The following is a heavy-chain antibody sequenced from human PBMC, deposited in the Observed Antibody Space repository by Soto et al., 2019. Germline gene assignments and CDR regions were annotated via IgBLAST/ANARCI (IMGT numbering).Heavy chain of an antibody. CDR3: ARDLCSGWYLRFAY. D-gene: IGHD6-19*01. J-gene: IGHJ4*02. Sequence: GASGKGSCKASGYTFTSYGISWVRQAPGQGLEWMGWISAYNGNTNYAQKLQGRVAMTTDTSTSTAYMELRSLRSDDTAVYYCARDLCSGWYLRFAYSGQGTLVIVSS. CDR2: ISAYNGNT. V-gene: IGHV1-18*01. CDR1: GYTFTSYG.